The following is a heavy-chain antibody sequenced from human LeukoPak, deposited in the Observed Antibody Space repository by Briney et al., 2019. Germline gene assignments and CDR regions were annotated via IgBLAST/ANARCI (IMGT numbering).Heavy chain of an antibody. J-gene: IGHJ4*02. Sequence: ASETLSLTCAVSGYSISSGYYWGWIRQPPGKGLEWIGTIYHSGSTYYNPSLKSRVTVSVDTSKNQFSLKLSSVTAADTAVYYCARVGKSGGRYYFDYWGQGTLVTVSS. CDR1: GYSISSGYY. D-gene: IGHD5-12*01. CDR2: IYHSGST. V-gene: IGHV4-38-2*01. CDR3: ARVGKSGGRYYFDY.